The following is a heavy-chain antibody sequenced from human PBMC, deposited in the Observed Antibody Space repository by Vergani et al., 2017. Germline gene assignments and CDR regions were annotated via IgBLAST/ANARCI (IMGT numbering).Heavy chain of an antibody. J-gene: IGHJ6*03. D-gene: IGHD1-26*01. V-gene: IGHV3-21*01. CDR3: AKPPHSGSYYMDV. CDR1: GFTFSSYS. CDR2: ISSSSSYI. Sequence: EVQLVESGGGLVKPGGSLRLSCAASGFTFSSYSMNWVRQAPGKGLEWVSSISSSSSYIYYADSVKGRFTISRDNAKNALYLQMNSLRAEDTAVYYCAKPPHSGSYYMDVWGKGTTVTVSS.